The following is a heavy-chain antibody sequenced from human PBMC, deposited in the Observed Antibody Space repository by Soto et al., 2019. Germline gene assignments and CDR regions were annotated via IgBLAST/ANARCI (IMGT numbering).Heavy chain of an antibody. CDR1: GYTFTNYW. J-gene: IGHJ6*02. CDR3: AASIFYYGMDV. Sequence: GESLKISCKGFGYTFTNYWIGWVRQMPGKGPEWMGIIYPGDSDTKYNPSFQGQVTISADKSITTTYLQWSSLKASDTAVYYCAASIFYYGMDVWGQGTTVTVSS. V-gene: IGHV5-51*01. CDR2: IYPGDSDT.